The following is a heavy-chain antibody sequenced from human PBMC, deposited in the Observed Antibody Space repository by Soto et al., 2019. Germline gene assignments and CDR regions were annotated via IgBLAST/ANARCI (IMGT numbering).Heavy chain of an antibody. CDR1: GYTFTSYG. V-gene: IGHV1-18*01. CDR3: ASYGDYDSSGFDAFDI. D-gene: IGHD3-22*01. Sequence: QVQLVQSGAEVKKPGASVKVSCKASGYTFTSYGISWVRQAPGQGLEWMGWISAYNGNTNYAQKLQGRVTMTTDTSTSTAYMELRSLRSDDTDVYYCASYGDYDSSGFDAFDIWGQGTMVTVSS. J-gene: IGHJ3*02. CDR2: ISAYNGNT.